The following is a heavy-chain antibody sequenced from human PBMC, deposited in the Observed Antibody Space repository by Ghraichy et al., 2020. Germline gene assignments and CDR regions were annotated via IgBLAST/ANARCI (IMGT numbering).Heavy chain of an antibody. CDR3: ARGRGDFFGIYYYYYYMDV. CDR1: GGSFSGYY. V-gene: IGHV4-34*01. Sequence: SETLSLTCAVYGGSFSGYYLSWIRQPPGKGLEWIGEINHSGSTNYNPSLKSRVTISVDTSKNQFSLKLSSVTAADTAVYYCARGRGDFFGIYYYYYYMDVWGKGTTVTVSS. D-gene: IGHD3-3*01. CDR2: INHSGST. J-gene: IGHJ6*03.